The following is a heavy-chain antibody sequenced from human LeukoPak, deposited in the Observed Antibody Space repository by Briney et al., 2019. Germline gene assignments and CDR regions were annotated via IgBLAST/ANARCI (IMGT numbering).Heavy chain of an antibody. Sequence: SETLSLTCAVSGGSITTRNFWSWVRQPPGKGLEWIADMHHDGSANYNPSLKSRVSMSVDNSKNHFSLRLTSVTAADTAVYYCAREGLGETYFEYWGRGILVTVSS. J-gene: IGHJ4*02. D-gene: IGHD3-10*01. CDR3: AREGLGETYFEY. CDR1: GGSITTRNF. CDR2: MHHDGSA. V-gene: IGHV4-4*02.